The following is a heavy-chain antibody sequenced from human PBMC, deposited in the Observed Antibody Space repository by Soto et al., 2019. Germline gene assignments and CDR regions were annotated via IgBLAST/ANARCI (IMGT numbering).Heavy chain of an antibody. CDR3: ARGGSGYTWFNEF. J-gene: IGHJ4*02. V-gene: IGHV1-69*01. CDR1: GGLFRRSP. CDR2: ILPVFHTA. Sequence: EQLVQSGAEVKTPGSSVKVSCKASGGLFRRSPISWVRLVPGHGLEWMGGILPVFHTAYYTQRFQGRVTMTVDESTNTAYMELSSLRSEGTAIYYCARGGSGYTWFNEFWGQGTLVTVSS. D-gene: IGHD3-22*01.